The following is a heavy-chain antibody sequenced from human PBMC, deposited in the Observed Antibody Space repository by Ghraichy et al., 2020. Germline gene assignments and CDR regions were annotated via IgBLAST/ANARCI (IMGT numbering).Heavy chain of an antibody. CDR1: GFTFSSYS. V-gene: IGHV3-48*02. CDR2: ISSSSTI. J-gene: IGHJ4*02. D-gene: IGHD2-2*01. Sequence: GGSLRLSCAASGFTFSSYSMNWVRQAPGKGLEWVSYISSSSTIYYADSVKGRFTISRDNAKNSLYLQMNSLRDEDTAVYYCARETTDCSSTSCYVSGVYDWGQGTLVTVSS. CDR3: ARETTDCSSTSCYVSGVYD.